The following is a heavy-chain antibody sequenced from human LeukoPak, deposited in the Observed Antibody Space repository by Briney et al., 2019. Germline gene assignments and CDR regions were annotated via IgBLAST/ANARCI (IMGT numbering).Heavy chain of an antibody. D-gene: IGHD6-13*01. Sequence: SETLSLTCTVSGGSISSYYWSWIRQPPGKGLEWIGYIYYSGSTNYNPSLKSRVTISVDTSKNQFSLKLSSVTAADTAVYYCARDGYKSAAGTLGYWGQGTLVTVSS. CDR1: GGSISSYY. V-gene: IGHV4-59*01. J-gene: IGHJ4*02. CDR2: IYYSGST. CDR3: ARDGYKSAAGTLGY.